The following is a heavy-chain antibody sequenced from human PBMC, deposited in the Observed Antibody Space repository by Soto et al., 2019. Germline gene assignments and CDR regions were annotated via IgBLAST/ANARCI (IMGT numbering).Heavy chain of an antibody. CDR1: GFTLRSYA. Sequence: QAGGSLRLSCAASGFTLRSYAMSWVRQAPGKGLEWVSAISGSGGSTYYADSVKGRFTISRDNSKNTLYLQMNSLRAEDTAVYYCAKDSSSWPHYFDYWGQGTLVTVSS. D-gene: IGHD6-13*01. V-gene: IGHV3-23*01. CDR2: ISGSGGST. CDR3: AKDSSSWPHYFDY. J-gene: IGHJ4*02.